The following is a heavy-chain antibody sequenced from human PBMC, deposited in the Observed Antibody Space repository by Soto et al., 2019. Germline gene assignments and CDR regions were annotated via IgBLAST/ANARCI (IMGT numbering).Heavy chain of an antibody. V-gene: IGHV1-69*13. Sequence: ASVKVSCKASGGTFSSYAISWVRQAPGQGLEWMGGIIPIFGTANYAQKFQGRVTITADESTSTAYMELSSLRSEDTAVYYCARDGDCSGGSCYSHWFDPWGQGTLVTVSS. CDR3: ARDGDCSGGSCYSHWFDP. CDR2: IIPIFGTA. CDR1: GGTFSSYA. J-gene: IGHJ5*02. D-gene: IGHD2-15*01.